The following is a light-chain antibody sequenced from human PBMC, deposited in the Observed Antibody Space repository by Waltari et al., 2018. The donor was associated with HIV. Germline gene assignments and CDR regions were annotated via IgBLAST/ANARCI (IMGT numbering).Light chain of an antibody. CDR1: SSNIRRSY. Sequence: QSVLTQPPSVSAAPGQKVTIACSGSSSNIRRSYVSWYQQPPGAAPKLLIYDNTERPSGIPDRFSGSKSGTSATLGITGLQTGDEADYYCGTWDSSLGGWVFGGGTKLAVL. CDR3: GTWDSSLGGWV. CDR2: DNT. V-gene: IGLV1-51*01. J-gene: IGLJ3*02.